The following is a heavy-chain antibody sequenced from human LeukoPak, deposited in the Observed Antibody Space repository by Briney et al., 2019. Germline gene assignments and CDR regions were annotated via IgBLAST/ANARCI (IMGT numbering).Heavy chain of an antibody. J-gene: IGHJ4*02. CDR1: GFTFSSYA. CDR2: ISGSGGST. Sequence: GGSLRLSCAASGFTFSSYAMSWVRQAPGKGLEWVSAISGSGGSTYYADSVKGRFTISRDNSKNTLYLQMNSLRAEDTAVYYCAKSPITMVRGVINYYFDYWGQGTLVTVSS. V-gene: IGHV3-23*01. CDR3: AKSPITMVRGVINYYFDY. D-gene: IGHD3-10*01.